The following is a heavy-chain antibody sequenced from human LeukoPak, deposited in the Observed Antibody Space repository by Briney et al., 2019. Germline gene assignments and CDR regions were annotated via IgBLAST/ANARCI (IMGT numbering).Heavy chain of an antibody. D-gene: IGHD6-6*01. CDR3: ARLYGSSSDC. CDR1: EYSFTSYS. Sequence: GESLKISCKGSEYSFTSYSIGWVRQIPAKGLEWMGIIYPGESDIRYSPSFQGQVTISADKSISTAYLQWSSLKASDTAMFYCARLYGSSSDCWGQGTLVTVSS. J-gene: IGHJ4*02. V-gene: IGHV5-51*01. CDR2: IYPGESDI.